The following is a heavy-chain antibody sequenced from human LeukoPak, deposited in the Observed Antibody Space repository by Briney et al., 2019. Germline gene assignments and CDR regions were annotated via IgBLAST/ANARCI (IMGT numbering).Heavy chain of an antibody. CDR1: GYTFTISD. V-gene: IGHV1-8*01. Sequence: GTSVKVSCKASGYTFTISDINWVRQATGQGLEWMGWMNPNSGNTGYAQKFQGRVTMTRDISTSTAYMELTNLRSEDTATYYCARLSKAYNWDEYYYYYFLNGWGKGTTVIVSS. CDR2: MNPNSGNT. D-gene: IGHD1-1*01. CDR3: ARLSKAYNWDEYYYYYFLNG. J-gene: IGHJ6*03.